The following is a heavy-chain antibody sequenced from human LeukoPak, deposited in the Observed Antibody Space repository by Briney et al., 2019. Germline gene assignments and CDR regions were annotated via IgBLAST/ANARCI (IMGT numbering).Heavy chain of an antibody. CDR1: GLSFSSYG. V-gene: IGHV3-23*01. CDR3: VKDRVITMIVGDLRD. D-gene: IGHD3-22*01. CDR2: ISGNGASI. J-gene: IGHJ4*02. Sequence: PGGSLRLSCAASGLSFSSYGMSWVRQAPGQGLEWVSSISGNGASIYYADSVKGRFTISRDNSKNTLYLQMSSLRAEDTAVYYCVKDRVITMIVGDLRDWGQGTLVTVSS.